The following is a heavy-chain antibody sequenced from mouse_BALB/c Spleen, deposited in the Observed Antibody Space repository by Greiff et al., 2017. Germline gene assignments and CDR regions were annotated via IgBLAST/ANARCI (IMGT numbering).Heavy chain of an antibody. D-gene: IGHD1-1*01. CDR2: INPYNDGT. CDR3: ARSDYGAYWYFDG. CDR1: GYTFTSYV. J-gene: IGHJ1*01. Sequence: EVHLVESGPELVKPGASVKMSCKASGYTFTSYVMHWVKQKPGQGLEWIGYINPYNDGTKYNEKFKGKATLTSDKSSSTAYMELSSLTSEDSAVYYCARSDYGAYWYFDGWGAGTTVTVSS. V-gene: IGHV1-14*01.